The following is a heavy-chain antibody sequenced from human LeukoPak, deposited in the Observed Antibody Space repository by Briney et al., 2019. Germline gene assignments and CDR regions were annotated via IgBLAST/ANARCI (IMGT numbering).Heavy chain of an antibody. Sequence: GGSLRLSCVASGFTFSNYAMSWVRQAPGRGLEWVSSISDSGGSTYYADSVKGRFTISRGNSKNTQYLQMSSLRAEDTAVYYCAKGGGVVVSSPYYFDYWGQGTLVTVSS. CDR2: ISDSGGST. D-gene: IGHD2-15*01. CDR3: AKGGGVVVSSPYYFDY. V-gene: IGHV3-23*01. J-gene: IGHJ4*02. CDR1: GFTFSNYA.